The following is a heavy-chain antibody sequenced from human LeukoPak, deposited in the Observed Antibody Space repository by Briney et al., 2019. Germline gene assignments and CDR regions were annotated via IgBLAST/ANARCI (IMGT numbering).Heavy chain of an antibody. CDR3: ATTLLYGDYRDRYFDY. Sequence: ASVKVSCKVSGYTLTELSMHWVRQAPGKGLEWMGGFDPEDGETIYAQKFQGRVTMTEDTSTDTACMELSSLRSEDTAVYYCATTLLYGDYRDRYFDYWGQGTLVTVSS. CDR2: FDPEDGET. J-gene: IGHJ4*02. V-gene: IGHV1-24*01. CDR1: GYTLTELS. D-gene: IGHD4-17*01.